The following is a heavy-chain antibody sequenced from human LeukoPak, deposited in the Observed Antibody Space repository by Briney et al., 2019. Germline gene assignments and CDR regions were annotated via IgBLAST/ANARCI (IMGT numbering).Heavy chain of an antibody. J-gene: IGHJ4*02. D-gene: IGHD6-19*01. V-gene: IGHV3-23*01. Sequence: GGSLRLSCAASGFTFSSYAMSWVRQAPGKGLEWVSAISGSGGSTYYAGSVKGRFTISRDNSKNTLYLQMNSLRAEDTAVYYCAKVVREQWLAQSPFDYWGQGTLVTVSS. CDR2: ISGSGGST. CDR1: GFTFSSYA. CDR3: AKVVREQWLAQSPFDY.